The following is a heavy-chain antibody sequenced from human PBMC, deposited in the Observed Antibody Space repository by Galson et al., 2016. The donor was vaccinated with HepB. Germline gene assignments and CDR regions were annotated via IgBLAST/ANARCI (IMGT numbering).Heavy chain of an antibody. CDR3: VKGITGMTGTTGYFAY. V-gene: IGHV3-9*01. J-gene: IGHJ4*02. CDR2: ISGNGGST. D-gene: IGHD1-7*01. CDR1: GFIFDDYA. Sequence: SLRLSCAASGFIFDDYAMHWVRQAPGKGLEWVSGISGNGGSTGYADSMKGRFTISRDNAKNSLNLQMNSLRAEDTAFYYCVKGITGMTGTTGYFAYWGQGTPVTVSS.